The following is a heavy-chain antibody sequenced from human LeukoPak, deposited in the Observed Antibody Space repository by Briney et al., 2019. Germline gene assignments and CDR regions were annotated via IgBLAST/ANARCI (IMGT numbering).Heavy chain of an antibody. CDR1: GGSFSGYY. J-gene: IGHJ6*03. CDR2: INHSGST. CDR3: ARGFSVLRYFDWLPHYYYYYMDV. Sequence: SETLSLTCAVYGGSFSGYYWSWIRQPPGKGLEWIGEINHSGSTNYNPSLKSRVTISVDTSKNQFSLKLSSVTAADTAVYYCARGFSVLRYFDWLPHYYYYYMDVWGKGTTVTVSS. D-gene: IGHD3-9*01. V-gene: IGHV4-34*01.